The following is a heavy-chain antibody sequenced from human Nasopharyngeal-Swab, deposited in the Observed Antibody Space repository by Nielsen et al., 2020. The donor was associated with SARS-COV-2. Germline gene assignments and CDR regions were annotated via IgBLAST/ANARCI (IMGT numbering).Heavy chain of an antibody. Sequence: SETLSLTCAVYGGSFSGYYWSWIRQHPGKGLEWIGYIHYSGSTYYNPSLKSRVTISVDTSKNQFSLKLSSVTAADTAVYYCARGTVVLFYYGMDVWGQGTTVTVSS. CDR1: GGSFSGYY. CDR3: ARGTVVLFYYGMDV. V-gene: IGHV4-31*11. J-gene: IGHJ6*02. D-gene: IGHD4-23*01. CDR2: IHYSGST.